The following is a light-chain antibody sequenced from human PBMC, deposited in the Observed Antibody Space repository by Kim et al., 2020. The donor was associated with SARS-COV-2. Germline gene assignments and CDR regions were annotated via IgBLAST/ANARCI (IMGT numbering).Light chain of an antibody. CDR1: NIGSKS. V-gene: IGLV3-21*04. CDR2: YDS. CDR3: QVWDSSSDHLV. Sequence: APGKTARITCGGNNIGSKSVHWYQQQPGQAPVLVIYYDSDRPSGIPERFSGSNSGNTATLTISRVEAGDEADYYCQVWDSSSDHLVFGGGTQLTVL. J-gene: IGLJ3*02.